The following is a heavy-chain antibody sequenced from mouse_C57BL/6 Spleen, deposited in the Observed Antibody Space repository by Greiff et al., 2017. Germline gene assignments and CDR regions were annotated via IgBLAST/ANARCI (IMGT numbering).Heavy chain of an antibody. J-gene: IGHJ2*01. Sequence: VQLQQPGAELVRPGTSVKLSCKASGYTFTSYWMHWVKQRPGQGLEWIGVIDPSDSYTNYNQKFKGKATLTVDTSSSTAYMQLSSLTSEDSAVYYCARSIYYGQYYFDYWGQGTTLTVSS. CDR3: ARSIYYGQYYFDY. CDR1: GYTFTSYW. CDR2: IDPSDSYT. V-gene: IGHV1-59*01. D-gene: IGHD2-1*01.